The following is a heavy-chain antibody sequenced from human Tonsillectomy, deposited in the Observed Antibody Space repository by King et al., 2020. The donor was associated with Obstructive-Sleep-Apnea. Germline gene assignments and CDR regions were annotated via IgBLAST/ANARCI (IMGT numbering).Heavy chain of an antibody. CDR3: AREGGVIAAAGIGY. V-gene: IGHV3-66*01. CDR2: IYSGGST. D-gene: IGHD6-13*01. CDR1: GFTVSSNY. Sequence: VQLVESGGGLVQPGGSLRLSCAASGFTVSSNYMSWVRQAPGKGLEWVSVIYSGGSTYYADSVKGRFTISRDNSKNTLYLQMNSLRAEDTAVYYCAREGGVIAAAGIGYWGQGTLVTVSS. J-gene: IGHJ4*02.